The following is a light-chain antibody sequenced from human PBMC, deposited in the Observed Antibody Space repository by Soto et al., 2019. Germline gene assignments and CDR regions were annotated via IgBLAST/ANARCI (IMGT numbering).Light chain of an antibody. CDR1: QSIRSSY. CDR2: GAS. CDR3: QQYGGSPLT. J-gene: IGKJ4*01. V-gene: IGKV3-20*01. Sequence: IVLTQSPGTLSLSPGERATVSCRASQSIRSSYVAWYQQKPCQAPRLLIYGASSRDTGIPDRFSGSGSGTDFTLTISRLDPEDFAVYYCQQYGGSPLTFGGGTKVEMK.